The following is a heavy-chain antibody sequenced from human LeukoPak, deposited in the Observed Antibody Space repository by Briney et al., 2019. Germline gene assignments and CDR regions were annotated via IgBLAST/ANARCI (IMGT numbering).Heavy chain of an antibody. V-gene: IGHV1-69*05. D-gene: IGHD3-16*02. CDR2: IVPIFGTA. CDR3: ARQDYDYVWGSYRPFDY. Sequence: GASVKVSCKASGGTFISYAISWVRQAPGQGLERMGRIVPIFGTANYAQKFQGRATITTDESTSTAYMELSSLSSEDTAVYYCARQDYDYVWGSYRPFDYWGQGPLVTVSS. J-gene: IGHJ4*02. CDR1: GGTFISYA.